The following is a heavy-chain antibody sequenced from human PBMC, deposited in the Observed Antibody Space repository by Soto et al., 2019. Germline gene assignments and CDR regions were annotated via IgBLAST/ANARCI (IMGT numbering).Heavy chain of an antibody. D-gene: IGHD2-2*01. CDR2: IDPSDSYT. J-gene: IGHJ6*02. V-gene: IGHV5-10-1*01. Sequence: PGESLKISCKGSGYSFTSYWISWVRQMPGKGLEWMGRIDPSDSYTNYSPSFQGHVTISADKSISTAYLQWSSLKASDTAMYYCARWQYCSSTSCPDYYYYGMDVWGQGTTVTV. CDR3: ARWQYCSSTSCPDYYYYGMDV. CDR1: GYSFTSYW.